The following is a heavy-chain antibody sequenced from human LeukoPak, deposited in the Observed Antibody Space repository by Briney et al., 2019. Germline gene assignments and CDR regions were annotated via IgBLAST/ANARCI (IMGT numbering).Heavy chain of an antibody. D-gene: IGHD6-19*01. CDR1: GFTFSDYY. J-gene: IGHJ4*02. V-gene: IGHV3-11*04. CDR2: ISSSGSTI. CDR3: ARDAPGSTYSSGWTYYFDY. Sequence: PGGSLRLSCAASGFTFSDYYMSWIRQAPGKGLEWVSYISSSGSTIYYADSVKGRFTISRDNAKNSLYLQMNSLRAEDTAVYYCARDAPGSTYSSGWTYYFDYWGQGTLVTVSS.